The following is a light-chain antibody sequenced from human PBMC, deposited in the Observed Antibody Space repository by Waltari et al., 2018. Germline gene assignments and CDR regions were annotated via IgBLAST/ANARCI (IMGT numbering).Light chain of an antibody. CDR1: NDNIGSNA. V-gene: IGLV1-44*01. Sequence: QSVLTQPPSASGTPGQRVTIPCSGRNDNIGSNAVSWSQQLQETAPKLLIHTDNRRPSGVPVRFSGSQSGTSASLAISGLQSEDEADYHCATWDDSLNGWVFGGGTKVTVL. CDR2: TDN. J-gene: IGLJ3*02. CDR3: ATWDDSLNGWV.